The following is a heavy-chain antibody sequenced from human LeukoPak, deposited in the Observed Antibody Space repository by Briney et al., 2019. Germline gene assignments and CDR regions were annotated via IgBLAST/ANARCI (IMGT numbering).Heavy chain of an antibody. V-gene: IGHV4-59*08. J-gene: IGHJ4*02. CDR1: GASISNYY. CDR3: ARHYYYDSVDN. CDR2: ISNSGST. Sequence: SETLSLTCTVSGASISNYYWSWIRQPPGKGLEWIGYISNSGSTRYNPSLKSRVTMSVDTSKNQFSLMLSSVTAADTAVYYCARHYYYDSVDNWGQGTLVTVSS. D-gene: IGHD3-22*01.